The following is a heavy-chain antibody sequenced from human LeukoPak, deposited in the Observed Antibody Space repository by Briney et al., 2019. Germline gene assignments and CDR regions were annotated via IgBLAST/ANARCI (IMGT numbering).Heavy chain of an antibody. Sequence: GGSLRLSCAASGFTFTSYSMNWVRQAPGEGLEWVSYISSGSDAKHYADSVKGRFVISRDNAKKSLYLQLNSLRDEDTAVYYCARAESNGVWYGMDVWGQGTPVTVSS. V-gene: IGHV3-48*02. J-gene: IGHJ6*02. CDR2: ISSGSDAK. CDR3: ARAESNGVWYGMDV. CDR1: GFTFTSYS. D-gene: IGHD3-10*01.